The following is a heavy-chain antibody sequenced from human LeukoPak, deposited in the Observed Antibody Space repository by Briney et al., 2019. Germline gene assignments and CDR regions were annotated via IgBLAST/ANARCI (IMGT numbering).Heavy chain of an antibody. V-gene: IGHV1-8*01. D-gene: IGHD2-21*01. J-gene: IGHJ3*02. Sequence: ASVKVSCKASGYTFTSYDINRVRQATGQGLEWMGWMNPNSGNTGYAQKFQGTVTMTRNTSISTAYMELSSLRSEDTAVYYCARVPWWWRHAFDIWGQGTMVTVSS. CDR3: ARVPWWWRHAFDI. CDR1: GYTFTSYD. CDR2: MNPNSGNT.